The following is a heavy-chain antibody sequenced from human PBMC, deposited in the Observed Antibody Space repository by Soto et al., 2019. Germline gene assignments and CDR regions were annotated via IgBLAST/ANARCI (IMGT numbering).Heavy chain of an antibody. Sequence: GGSLRLSCAASGFSFSDYGMHWVRQAPGKGLEWVSGVSWDSAKRAYADSVKGRFTISRDNAKNSLYLQMNSLRAEDTALYYCVKDIGSSNYYYGMDVWGQGTTVTVSS. CDR1: GFSFSDYG. J-gene: IGHJ6*02. CDR3: VKDIGSSNYYYGMDV. D-gene: IGHD2-2*01. CDR2: VSWDSAKR. V-gene: IGHV3-9*01.